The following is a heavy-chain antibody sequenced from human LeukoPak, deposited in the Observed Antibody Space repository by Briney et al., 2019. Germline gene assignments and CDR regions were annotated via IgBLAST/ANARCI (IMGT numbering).Heavy chain of an antibody. CDR1: GGSFSGYY. CDR3: ARGLGTLPPGGY. J-gene: IGHJ4*02. V-gene: IGHV4-34*01. D-gene: IGHD4-23*01. CDR2: INHSGST. Sequence: SETLSLTCAVFGGSFSGYYWRWLRQPPGKGLEWIGEINHSGSTNYNPSLKSRVTISVDTSKNQFSLKLSSVTAADTAVYYCARGLGTLPPGGYWGQGTLVTVSS.